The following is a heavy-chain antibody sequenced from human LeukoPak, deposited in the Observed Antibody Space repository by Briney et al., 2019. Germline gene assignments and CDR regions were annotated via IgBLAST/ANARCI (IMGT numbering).Heavy chain of an antibody. CDR3: ARERGGGYDA. Sequence: GRFTISRDNSKNTLYLQMNTLRAEGTAVYYCARERGGGYDAWGQGTLVTVSS. D-gene: IGHD5-12*01. V-gene: IGHV3-30*05. J-gene: IGHJ5*02.